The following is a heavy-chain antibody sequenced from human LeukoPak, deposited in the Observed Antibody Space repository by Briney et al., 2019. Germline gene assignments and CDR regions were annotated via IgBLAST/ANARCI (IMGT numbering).Heavy chain of an antibody. CDR1: GYTFTGYY. J-gene: IGHJ4*02. V-gene: IGHV1-2*02. Sequence: ASVTVSCKASGYTFTGYYMHWVRQAPGQGREWMGWIKPNSGGTNYAQKFQGRVTMTRDTSISTAYMELSRLRSDDTAVYYCARDQEYCSGGSCYVLVFDYWGQGTLVTVSS. D-gene: IGHD2-15*01. CDR3: ARDQEYCSGGSCYVLVFDY. CDR2: IKPNSGGT.